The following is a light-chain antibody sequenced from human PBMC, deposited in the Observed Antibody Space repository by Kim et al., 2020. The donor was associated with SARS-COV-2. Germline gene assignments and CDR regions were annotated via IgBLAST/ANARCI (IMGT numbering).Light chain of an antibody. J-gene: IGLJ1*01. CDR1: SLSSYY. CDR2: NKD. Sequence: ALGQTVRITCQGDSLSSYYATWYQQKPGQAPVLVIYNKDIRPSGIPDRFSGSSSGNTASLTITGAQAEDEADYYCSSRDSSANHYVFGTGTKVTVL. CDR3: SSRDSSANHYV. V-gene: IGLV3-19*01.